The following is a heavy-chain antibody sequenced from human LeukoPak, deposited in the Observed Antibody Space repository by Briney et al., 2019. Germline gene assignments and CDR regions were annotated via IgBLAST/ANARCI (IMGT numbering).Heavy chain of an antibody. J-gene: IGHJ5*02. V-gene: IGHV3-23*01. CDR2: ISGSGGST. CDR1: GFTFSSYG. CDR3: ARAEKGYYYLFFEP. D-gene: IGHD3-22*01. Sequence: PGGTLRLSCAASGFTFSSYGMSWVRQAPGKGLEWVSAISGSGGSTYYADSVKGRFTISRDNSKNTLCLQMNSLRAEDTAVYYCARAEKGYYYLFFEPWGPGTLVTVSS.